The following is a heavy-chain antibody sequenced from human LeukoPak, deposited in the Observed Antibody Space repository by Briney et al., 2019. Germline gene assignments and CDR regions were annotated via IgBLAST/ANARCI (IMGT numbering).Heavy chain of an antibody. CDR1: GGSNSNYY. J-gene: IGHJ6*03. V-gene: IGHV4-59*01. CDR3: ARISPSSGTYWENFYYYMDV. Sequence: PSETLSLTCTVSGGSNSNYYWTWIRQPPGKGLEWIGCIYFSGTTNYNPSLKSRVTISLDTSNNQFSLKLTSVTAADTAVYYCARISPSSGTYWENFYYYMDVWGKGTTVTVSS. CDR2: IYFSGTT. D-gene: IGHD1-26*01.